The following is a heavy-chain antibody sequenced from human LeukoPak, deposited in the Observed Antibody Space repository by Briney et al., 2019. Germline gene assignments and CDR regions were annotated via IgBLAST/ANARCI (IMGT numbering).Heavy chain of an antibody. Sequence: SETLSLTCIVSRGSISSTSYYWGWLRQPPGKGLEWIGNIYYSGSTDYNPSLKSRVTIAVDTSKNQFSLKLSSVTAADTAVYYCARQTYSSYKWLDPWGQGTLVTVSS. D-gene: IGHD6-6*01. CDR2: IYYSGST. CDR3: ARQTYSSYKWLDP. CDR1: RGSISSTSYY. V-gene: IGHV4-39*01. J-gene: IGHJ5*02.